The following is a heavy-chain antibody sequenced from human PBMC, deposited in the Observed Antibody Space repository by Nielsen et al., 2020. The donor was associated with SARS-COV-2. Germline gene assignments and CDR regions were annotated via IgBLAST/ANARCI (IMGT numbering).Heavy chain of an antibody. CDR1: GYNFATYW. J-gene: IGHJ6*02. CDR2: VYPGDSDT. V-gene: IGHV5-51*01. Sequence: GESLKISCQGSGYNFATYWIASVRQMPGKGLEWMGVVYPGDSDTRYSPSFQGQVIISFDKSITTAYLQWNSLQASDSAMYYCARLQSSTGGGMDVWGQGTAVTVSS. D-gene: IGHD6-13*01. CDR3: ARLQSSTGGGMDV.